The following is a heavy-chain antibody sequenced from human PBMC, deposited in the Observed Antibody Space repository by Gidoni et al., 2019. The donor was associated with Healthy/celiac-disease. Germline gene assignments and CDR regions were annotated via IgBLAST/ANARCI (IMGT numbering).Heavy chain of an antibody. J-gene: IGHJ6*02. D-gene: IGHD3-3*01. CDR1: GGSFSGYY. CDR2: INHRGST. V-gene: IGHV4-34*01. Sequence: QVQLQQWGAGLLKPSETLSLTCAVYGGSFSGYYWGWIRQPPGKGLEWIGEINHRGSTNYNPSLKSRVTISVDTSKNQFSLKLSSVTAADTAVYYCAGGLRFLEWFPTTPYGMDVWGQGTTVTVSS. CDR3: AGGLRFLEWFPTTPYGMDV.